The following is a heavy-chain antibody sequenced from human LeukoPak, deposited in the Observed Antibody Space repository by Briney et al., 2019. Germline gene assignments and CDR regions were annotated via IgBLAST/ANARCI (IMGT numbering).Heavy chain of an antibody. CDR1: GFTFSSYW. CDR2: INSDGSST. Sequence: GGSLRLSCAASGFTFSSYWMHWVRQAPGKGLVWVSRINSDGSSTSYADSVKGRFTISRDNAKNTLYLQMNSLRAEDTAVYYCTTGLAYYYYYGMDVWGQGTTVTVSS. J-gene: IGHJ6*02. V-gene: IGHV3-74*01. CDR3: TTGLAYYYYYGMDV. D-gene: IGHD6-19*01.